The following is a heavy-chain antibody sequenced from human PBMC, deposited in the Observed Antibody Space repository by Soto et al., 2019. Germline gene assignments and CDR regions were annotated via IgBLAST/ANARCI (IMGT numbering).Heavy chain of an antibody. D-gene: IGHD1-20*01. J-gene: IGHJ3*02. CDR3: AKGVTGSLDDAFDI. CDR1: GFTFDDYA. Sequence: PGGSLRLSCAASGFTFDDYAIHWVRQAPGKGLEWVSGISRNSGSIGYADSVKGRFTISRDNAKNSLYLQMNSLRAEDTALYYCAKGVTGSLDDAFDIWGQGTMVTVSS. CDR2: ISRNSGSI. V-gene: IGHV3-9*01.